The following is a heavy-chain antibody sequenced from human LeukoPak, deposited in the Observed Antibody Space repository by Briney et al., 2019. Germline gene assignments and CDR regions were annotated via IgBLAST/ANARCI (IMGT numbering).Heavy chain of an antibody. CDR2: ISYDGSNK. D-gene: IGHD3-16*01. CDR1: GFTFSSYA. Sequence: PGGSLRLSCAASGFTFSSYAMHWVRQAPGKGLEWVAVISYDGSNKYYADSVKGRFTISRDNSKNTLYLQMNSLRAEDTAVYYCANLDYVLDYWGQGTLVTVSS. CDR3: ANLDYVLDY. V-gene: IGHV3-30-3*01. J-gene: IGHJ4*02.